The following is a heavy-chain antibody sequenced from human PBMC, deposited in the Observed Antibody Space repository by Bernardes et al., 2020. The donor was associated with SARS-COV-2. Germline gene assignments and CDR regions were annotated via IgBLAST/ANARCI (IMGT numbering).Heavy chain of an antibody. CDR3: ARGGEGFTMILVRIQPMDV. D-gene: IGHD3-22*01. Sequence: ASVKVSCKASGYTFTSYGISWVRQAPGQGLEWMGWISGYNGNTNYAQKLQGRVTMTTDTSTSTAYMELRSLRSDDTAVYYCARGGEGFTMILVRIQPMDVWGQGTTVTVSS. CDR1: GYTFTSYG. V-gene: IGHV1-18*01. J-gene: IGHJ6*02. CDR2: ISGYNGNT.